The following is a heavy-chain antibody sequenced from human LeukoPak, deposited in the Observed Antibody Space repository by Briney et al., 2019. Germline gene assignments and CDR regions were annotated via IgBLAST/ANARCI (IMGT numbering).Heavy chain of an antibody. CDR3: ARSYCSSTSCYAFDI. Sequence: GGSLRLSCAASGFTFSSYSMNWVRQAPGKGLEWVSSISSSSSYIYYADSVKGRFTISRDNAKNSPYLQMNSLRAEDTAVYYCARSYCSSTSCYAFDIWGQGTMVTVSS. J-gene: IGHJ3*02. V-gene: IGHV3-21*01. CDR2: ISSSSSYI. CDR1: GFTFSSYS. D-gene: IGHD2-2*01.